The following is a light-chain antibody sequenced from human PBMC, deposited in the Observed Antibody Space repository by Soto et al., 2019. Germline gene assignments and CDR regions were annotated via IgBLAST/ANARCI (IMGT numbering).Light chain of an antibody. CDR2: GTS. CDR3: QQFGDSPKWT. CDR1: QSVGSTY. J-gene: IGKJ1*01. V-gene: IGKV3-20*01. Sequence: EIVLTQSPGTLSLSPGERATLSCRASQSVGSTYLAWYQQKPGQAPRLLIYGTSNRATGVPDRFSGSGFGTDFTLTINNLDPEDYAVYYCQQFGDSPKWTFGQGTRVDIK.